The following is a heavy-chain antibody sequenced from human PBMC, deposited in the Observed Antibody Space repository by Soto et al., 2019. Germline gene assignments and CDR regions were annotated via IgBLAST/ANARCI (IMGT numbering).Heavy chain of an antibody. Sequence: PSETLSLTCTVSGDSISRGDYYWSWIRQPPGKGLEWIGYIYYTGSTYYNPSLKSRLTISVVTSKNQLSLRLSSVTAADTAVYYCDRHFDDSSGYYGALGYWGQGALVTVSS. J-gene: IGHJ4*02. V-gene: IGHV4-30-4*01. CDR3: DRHFDDSSGYYGALGY. CDR1: GDSISRGDYY. D-gene: IGHD3-22*01. CDR2: IYYTGST.